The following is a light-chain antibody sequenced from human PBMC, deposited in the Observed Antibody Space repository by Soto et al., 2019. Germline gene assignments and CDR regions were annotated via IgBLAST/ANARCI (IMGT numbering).Light chain of an antibody. CDR1: SSDVGGYNY. CDR2: EVS. J-gene: IGLJ3*02. Sequence: QSALTQPASVSGSPGQSITISCTGTSSDVGGYNYVSWYQQYPGKAPKLMIYEVSNRPSGVSNRFSGSKSGNTASLTISGLQAEDESDYYCSSYTGNNTWVFGGGTKVTVL. V-gene: IGLV2-14*01. CDR3: SSYTGNNTWV.